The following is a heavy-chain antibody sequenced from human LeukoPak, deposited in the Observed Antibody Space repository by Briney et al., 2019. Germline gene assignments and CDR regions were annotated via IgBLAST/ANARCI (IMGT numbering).Heavy chain of an antibody. CDR2: ISTDGGNT. CDR3: ARDLSTSWGSDY. Sequence: PGGSLRLSCAASGFTFDDYGMSWVRQAPGKGLEWVSGISTDGGNTHYADSVKGRFTISRDNAKSSLYLQMNSLRAEDTAFYYCARDLSTSWGSDYWGQGTLATLSS. CDR1: GFTFDDYG. D-gene: IGHD6-13*01. J-gene: IGHJ4*02. V-gene: IGHV3-20*04.